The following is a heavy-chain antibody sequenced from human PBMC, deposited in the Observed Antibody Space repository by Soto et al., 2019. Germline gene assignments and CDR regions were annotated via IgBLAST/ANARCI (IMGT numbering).Heavy chain of an antibody. CDR3: AREIVTAGGNNYFDP. Sequence: PSETLSLTCGVSGGTVASSHWWSWARQSPSRGLEWIGNVYHTGDTNFNPSLQSRVTFSVDKSNNQFSLRLTSLTAADTAVYFCAREIVTAGGNNYFDPWGPGTLVTVSS. CDR1: GGTVASSHW. CDR2: VYHTGDT. J-gene: IGHJ5*02. V-gene: IGHV4-4*02. D-gene: IGHD2-21*02.